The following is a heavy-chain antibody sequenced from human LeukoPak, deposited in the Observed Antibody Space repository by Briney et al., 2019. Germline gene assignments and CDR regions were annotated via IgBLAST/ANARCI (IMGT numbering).Heavy chain of an antibody. CDR2: INPNSGGT. CDR1: GYTFTGYY. D-gene: IGHD1-26*01. V-gene: IGHV1-2*02. Sequence: ASVKVSCKASGYTFTGYYMHWVRQAPGQGLEWMGWINPNSGGTNYAQKFQGRVTMTRDTSISTAYMELSRLRSDDTAVYYCARDKRRWELLGSDAFDIWGQGTMVTVSS. CDR3: ARDKRRWELLGSDAFDI. J-gene: IGHJ3*02.